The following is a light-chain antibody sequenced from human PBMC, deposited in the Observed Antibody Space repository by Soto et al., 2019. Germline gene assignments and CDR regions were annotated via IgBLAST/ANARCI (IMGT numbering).Light chain of an antibody. J-gene: IGKJ2*01. V-gene: IGKV3-15*01. CDR3: QQYNNWAPGYT. CDR2: GAS. Sequence: ETVMTQSPATLSVSPGERATLSCRASQSVSSNLAWYQQKPGQAPRLLIYGASTRATGIPARFSGSGSGTEFTLTISSLQSEDFAVYYCQQYNNWAPGYTFGQGTKLEIK. CDR1: QSVSSN.